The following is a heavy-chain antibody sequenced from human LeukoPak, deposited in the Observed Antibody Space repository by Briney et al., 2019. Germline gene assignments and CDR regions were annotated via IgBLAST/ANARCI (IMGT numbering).Heavy chain of an antibody. Sequence: GGSLRLSCAASGFTFDDYAMHWVRQAPGKGLEWVSLISWDGGSTYYADSVKGRFTISRDNSKNSLYLQMNSLRAEDTALYYCAKDRERGTTGDYFDYWGHGTLVTVSS. D-gene: IGHD1-1*01. CDR3: AKDRERGTTGDYFDY. CDR1: GFTFDDYA. V-gene: IGHV3-43D*03. J-gene: IGHJ4*01. CDR2: ISWDGGST.